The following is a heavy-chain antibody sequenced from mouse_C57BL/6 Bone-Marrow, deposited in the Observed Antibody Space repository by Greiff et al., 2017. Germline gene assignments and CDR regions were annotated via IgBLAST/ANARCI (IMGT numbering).Heavy chain of an antibody. V-gene: IGHV7-3*01. CDR1: GFTFTDYY. CDR3: ARYNYDGYYAFGY. Sequence: EVHLVESGGGLVQPGGSLSLSCAASGFTFTDYYMSWVRQPPGKALEWLGFFRNKANGYTTEYSASVKGRFTISRDNSQSILYLQMNALRAEDSATYYCARYNYDGYYAFGYWGQGTTLTVSS. J-gene: IGHJ2*01. CDR2: FRNKANGYTT. D-gene: IGHD2-3*01.